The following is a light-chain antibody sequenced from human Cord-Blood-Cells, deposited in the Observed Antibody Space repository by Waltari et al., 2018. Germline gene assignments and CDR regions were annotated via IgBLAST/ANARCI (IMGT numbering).Light chain of an antibody. CDR1: HSISSY. V-gene: IGKV1-39*01. CDR2: AAS. J-gene: IGKJ2*01. CDR3: QQSYSTPYT. Sequence: DIRMTQSPSSLSASVGDRVTITCRASHSISSYLNWYQQKPGKAPKLLIYAASSLQSGVPSRFSGSGSGTDFTLTSSSLQPADFATYYCQQSYSTPYTFSQGTKLEIK.